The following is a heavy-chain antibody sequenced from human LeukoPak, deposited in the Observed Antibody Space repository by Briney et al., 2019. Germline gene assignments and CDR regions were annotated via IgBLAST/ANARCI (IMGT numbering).Heavy chain of an antibody. CDR1: GGSIGSSSYY. J-gene: IGHJ6*03. V-gene: IGHV4-39*01. CDR3: ASVRRGFGESSKYYSYYYMDV. CDR2: IDYSGST. Sequence: KPSETLSLTCSVSGGSIGSSSYYWGWIRQPPGKGLEWIGNIDYSGSTYFNPSLKSRVTISVDTSKNQFSLKLSAVAAADTAVYYCASVRRGFGESSKYYSYYYMDVWGIGTTVTISS. D-gene: IGHD3-10*01.